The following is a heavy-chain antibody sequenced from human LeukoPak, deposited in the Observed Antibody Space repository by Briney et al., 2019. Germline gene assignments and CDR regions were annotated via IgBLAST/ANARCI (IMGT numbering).Heavy chain of an antibody. V-gene: IGHV4-39*01. CDR2: ISYSGSTT. D-gene: IGHD1-26*01. J-gene: IGHJ4*02. CDR3: VRRTSGSYSDY. CDR1: GDSISSDNW. Sequence: SETLSLTCAVSGDSISSDNWWTWVRQPPGKGLEWIATISYSGSTTSYNPSLKSRVTISVDTSKNQFSLKLNSVTAADTAVYYCVRRTSGSYSDYWGQGTLVTVSS.